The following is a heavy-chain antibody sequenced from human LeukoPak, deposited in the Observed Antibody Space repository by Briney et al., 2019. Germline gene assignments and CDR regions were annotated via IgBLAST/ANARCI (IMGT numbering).Heavy chain of an antibody. CDR2: ISGSGGST. Sequence: GGSLRLSCAASGFPFSTYVMSWVRQAPGKGLEWVSAISGSGGSTYYADSVKGRFTISRDNSKNTLYLQMNSLRAEDTAVYYCASPPTSRTVWGQGTLVTVSS. CDR1: GFPFSTYV. CDR3: ASPPTSRTV. V-gene: IGHV3-23*01. J-gene: IGHJ4*02. D-gene: IGHD1-14*01.